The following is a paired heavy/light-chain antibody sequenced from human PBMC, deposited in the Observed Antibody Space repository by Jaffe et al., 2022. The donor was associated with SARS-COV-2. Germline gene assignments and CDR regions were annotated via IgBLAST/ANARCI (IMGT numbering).Heavy chain of an antibody. CDR1: GFTFSSYS. Sequence: VQLVESGGGFVQPGGSLRLSCAASGFTFSSYSMNWVRQAPGKGLEWVSYISSSTIYYADSVKGRFTISRDNAKNSLYLQMTSLRDEDTAVYHCARESSGYPDAFDIWGQGTMVTVSS. D-gene: IGHD3-22*01. CDR2: ISSSTI. V-gene: IGHV3-48*02. CDR3: ARESSGYPDAFDI. J-gene: IGHJ3*02.
Light chain of an antibody. CDR2: SNN. Sequence: QSVLTQPPSASGTPGQRVTISCSGSSSNIGINNVNWYQQLPGTAPKLLIYSNNQRPSGVPDRFSGSKSGSSASLAISGLQSEDEGDYYCAAWDDSLNGYVFGTGTKVTVL. CDR1: SSNIGINN. V-gene: IGLV1-44*01. J-gene: IGLJ1*01. CDR3: AAWDDSLNGYV.